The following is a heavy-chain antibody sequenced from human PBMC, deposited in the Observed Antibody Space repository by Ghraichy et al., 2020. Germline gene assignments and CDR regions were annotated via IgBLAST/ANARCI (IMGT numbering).Heavy chain of an antibody. V-gene: IGHV4-34*01. CDR2: IHHSENS. CDR3: TRVVTIFRVIAFDY. D-gene: IGHD3-3*01. Sequence: SETLSLTCAVYGGSFTDHNWSWIRKPPGKGLEWIGEIHHSENSNTNPSLKSRVTMSVDASKNQFSLRLASVTAADTAVYYCTRVVTIFRVIAFDYWGQGALVTVSS. J-gene: IGHJ4*02. CDR1: GGSFTDHN.